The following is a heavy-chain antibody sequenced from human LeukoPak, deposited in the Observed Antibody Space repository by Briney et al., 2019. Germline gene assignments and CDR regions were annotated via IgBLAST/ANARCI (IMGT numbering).Heavy chain of an antibody. Sequence: PGGSLRLSCAASGFTFSNYWMSWVRQAPGKGLEGVAHIKQDGSEKCYVDSVKGRFTISRDNAKNSLYLQMNSLRAEDTAVYYCARDRAAYSSSPPDYWGQGTLVTVSS. J-gene: IGHJ4*02. CDR2: IKQDGSEK. D-gene: IGHD6-13*01. CDR3: ARDRAAYSSSPPDY. CDR1: GFTFSNYW. V-gene: IGHV3-7*04.